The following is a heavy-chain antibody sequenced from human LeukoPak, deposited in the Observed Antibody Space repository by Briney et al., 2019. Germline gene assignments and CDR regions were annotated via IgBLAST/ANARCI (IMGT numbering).Heavy chain of an antibody. D-gene: IGHD3-22*01. CDR2: ISYDGSNK. Sequence: GGSLRLSCAASGFTFSSYGMHWVRQAPGKGLEWVAVISYDGSNKYYADSVKGRFTISRDNSKNTLYLQMNSLRAEDTAVYYCAKDPKGYYHDSSGYYWQDYWGQGTLVTVSS. V-gene: IGHV3-30*18. CDR1: GFTFSSYG. CDR3: AKDPKGYYHDSSGYYWQDY. J-gene: IGHJ4*02.